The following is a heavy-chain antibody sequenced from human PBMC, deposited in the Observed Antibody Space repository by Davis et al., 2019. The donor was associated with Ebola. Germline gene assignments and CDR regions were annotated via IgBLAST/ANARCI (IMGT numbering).Heavy chain of an antibody. V-gene: IGHV3-9*01. CDR3: AKDTSNIWFDV. J-gene: IGHJ3*01. CDR1: GFRFDDYA. Sequence: SLKISCVVSGFRFDDYAMHWVRQAPGKGLEWVSGISWNSGNIDYADSVKGRFTTSRDNAKNSLSLQMNSLRVEDTDIYYCAKDTSNIWFDVWGQGAMVTVSS. CDR2: ISWNSGNI. D-gene: IGHD2/OR15-2a*01.